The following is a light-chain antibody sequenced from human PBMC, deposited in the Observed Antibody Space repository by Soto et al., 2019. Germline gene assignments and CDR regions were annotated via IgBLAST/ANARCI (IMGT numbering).Light chain of an antibody. J-gene: IGLJ2*01. CDR2: DVS. Sequence: QSALTQPASVSGSPGQSITISCTGTDSDVGGYNYVSWYQQHPGNAPKVMIYDVSNRPSGVSNRFSGSKSGNTASLIISGLQAEDEADYHCSSYTINGVGVFGGGTKLTVL. CDR3: SSYTINGVGV. CDR1: DSDVGGYNY. V-gene: IGLV2-14*01.